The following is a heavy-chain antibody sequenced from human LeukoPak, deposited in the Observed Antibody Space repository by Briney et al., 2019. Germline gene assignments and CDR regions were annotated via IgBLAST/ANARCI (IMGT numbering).Heavy chain of an antibody. J-gene: IGHJ4*02. CDR1: GYTFTGYY. CDR2: INPNSGGT. Sequence: ASVKVSCKASGYTFTGYYLHWARQAPGQGLEWMGWINPNSGGTNYAQKFQGRVTMTRDTSISTAYMELSRLRSDDTAVYYCARSNDVNLFGYWGQGSLVPVPS. CDR3: ARSNDVNLFGY. V-gene: IGHV1-2*02. D-gene: IGHD1-1*01.